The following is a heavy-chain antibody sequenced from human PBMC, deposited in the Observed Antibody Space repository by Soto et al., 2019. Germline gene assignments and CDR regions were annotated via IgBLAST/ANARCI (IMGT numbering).Heavy chain of an antibody. D-gene: IGHD3-22*01. CDR2: IKPDGSEK. V-gene: IGHV3-7*01. J-gene: IGHJ3*02. Sequence: ELQLVESGGGLVQPGGSLRLSCEASAFTLSSYWMSWVRQAPGKGLEWVANIKPDGSEKYYVDSVKGRFTISRDNTKNSRYLQMSPLSPEDTAIYYCARDYEFGFDIWGQGTLVTVSS. CDR3: ARDYEFGFDI. CDR1: AFTLSSYW.